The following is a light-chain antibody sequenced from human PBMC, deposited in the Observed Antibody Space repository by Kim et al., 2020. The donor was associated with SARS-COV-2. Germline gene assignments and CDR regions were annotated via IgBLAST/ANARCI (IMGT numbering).Light chain of an antibody. J-gene: IGLJ3*02. CDR2: DVT. V-gene: IGLV2-14*04. CDR1: SSDIGDYNY. CDR3: SSYSSSSTLV. Sequence: GQSLTNSCSGTSSDIGDYNYVSWYHQHPGKAPKLMIYDVTKRPSGVSNRFSGSKSGNTASLTISGLQAEDEADYYCSSYSSSSTLVFGGGTQLTVL.